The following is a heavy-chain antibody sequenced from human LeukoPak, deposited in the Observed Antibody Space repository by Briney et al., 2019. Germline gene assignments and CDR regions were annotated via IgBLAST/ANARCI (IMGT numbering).Heavy chain of an antibody. Sequence: SETLSLTCTVSGGSISSYYWSWIRQPPGKGLEWIGYIYYSGSTNYNPSLKSRVTISVDTSKNQFSLKLSSVTAADTAVYYCAEAASVGTFDYWGQGTLVTVFS. CDR3: AEAASVGTFDY. D-gene: IGHD1-26*01. V-gene: IGHV4-59*01. CDR1: GGSISSYY. CDR2: IYYSGST. J-gene: IGHJ4*02.